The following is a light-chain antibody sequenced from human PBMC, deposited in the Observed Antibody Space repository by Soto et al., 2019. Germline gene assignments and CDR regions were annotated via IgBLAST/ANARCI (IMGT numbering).Light chain of an antibody. V-gene: IGLV1-40*01. CDR2: GNS. CDR1: SSNIGAGYD. CDR3: QSYDSILSARHV. J-gene: IGLJ1*01. Sequence: QLVLTQPPSVSGAPGQRVTISCTGSSSNIGAGYDVHWYQQLPGTAPRLLIYGNSNRPSGVPDRFSGSKSGTSASLAITGLQAEDEADYYCQSYDSILSARHVFGTGTKLTVL.